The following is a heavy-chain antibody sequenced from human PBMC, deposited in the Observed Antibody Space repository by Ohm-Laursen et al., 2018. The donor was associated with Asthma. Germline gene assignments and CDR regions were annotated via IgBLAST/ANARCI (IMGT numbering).Heavy chain of an antibody. V-gene: IGHV3-30-3*01. CDR1: GFTFRSYA. D-gene: IGHD5-18*01. J-gene: IGHJ4*02. CDR3: AKEKSRGYSYGYLGY. Sequence: SLRLSCAASGFTFRSYAMHWVRQAPGKGLEWVAVGGSYYDGGLKYYADSVNGRFTVSRDDSKNTLYLQMNSLRAEDTAVYYCAKEKSRGYSYGYLGYWGQGTLVTVSS. CDR2: GGSYYDGGLK.